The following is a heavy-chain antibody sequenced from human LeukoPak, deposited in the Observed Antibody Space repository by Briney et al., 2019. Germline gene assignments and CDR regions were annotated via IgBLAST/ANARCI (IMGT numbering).Heavy chain of an antibody. CDR2: INHSGST. V-gene: IGHV4-34*01. Sequence: PSETLSLTCAVYGGSFSGYYWSWIRQPPGKGLEWIGEINHSGSTNYNPSLKSRVTISVDTSKNQFSLKLSSVTAADTAVYFCARHHYYYGSGTYYTAIDSWGQGTLVTVSS. J-gene: IGHJ4*02. D-gene: IGHD3-10*01. CDR1: GGSFSGYY. CDR3: ARHHYYYGSGTYYTAIDS.